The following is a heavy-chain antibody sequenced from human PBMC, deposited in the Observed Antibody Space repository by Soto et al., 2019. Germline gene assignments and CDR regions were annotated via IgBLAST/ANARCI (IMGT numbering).Heavy chain of an antibody. Sequence: DVQLLESGGGLVQPGGALTLSFSASGFNLSNYAIAWVRQAPGKGLEWVSTIKNGGESTFYLDSVRGRFTISRDNSKDTLYLQMTSLRVEDTALYHCVKGGASYTSCWYANWGQGILVTVSS. V-gene: IGHV3-23*01. D-gene: IGHD6-13*01. CDR2: IKNGGEST. CDR1: GFNLSNYA. CDR3: VKGGASYTSCWYAN. J-gene: IGHJ4*02.